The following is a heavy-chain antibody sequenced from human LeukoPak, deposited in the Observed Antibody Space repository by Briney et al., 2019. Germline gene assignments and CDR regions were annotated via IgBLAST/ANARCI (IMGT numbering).Heavy chain of an antibody. J-gene: IGHJ3*02. D-gene: IGHD1-26*01. Sequence: GGSLRLSCAASGFTFSTYAMIWVRQAPGQGLEWVSAISGTGATTHYADSVRGRFTISRDNSKNTLYLQMNSLRAEDTALYYCARDGGGAYSLAFDIWGQGTLVTVSS. V-gene: IGHV3-23*01. CDR2: ISGTGATT. CDR3: ARDGGGAYSLAFDI. CDR1: GFTFSTYA.